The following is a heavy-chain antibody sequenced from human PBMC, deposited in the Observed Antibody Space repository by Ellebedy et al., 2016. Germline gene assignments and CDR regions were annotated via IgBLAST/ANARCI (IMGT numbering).Heavy chain of an antibody. CDR2: IKPDGSVT. D-gene: IGHD3-9*01. J-gene: IGHJ4*02. CDR1: GFTFSSYW. V-gene: IGHV3-7*03. Sequence: GGSLRLSCVASGFTFSSYWIHWVRQAPGKGLEWVADIKPDGSVTYYVDYVRGRLTISRENARSSVYLRLNSLRVEDTAVYHCARDLTASGTLDYWGRGTLVTVSS. CDR3: ARDLTASGTLDY.